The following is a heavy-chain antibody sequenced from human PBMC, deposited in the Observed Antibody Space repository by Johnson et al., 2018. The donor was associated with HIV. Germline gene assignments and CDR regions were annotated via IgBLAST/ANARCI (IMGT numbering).Heavy chain of an antibody. CDR1: GFTFSSYG. J-gene: IGHJ3*02. V-gene: IGHV3-33*06. CDR3: AKDLNVITMIVGSDAFDI. D-gene: IGHD3-22*01. Sequence: VQLVESGGGVVQPGRSLRLSCAASGFTFSSYGMHWVRQAPGKGLEWVAVIWYDGSKKYYVESVQGRFTISRDNSKNTLYLQMNSLRAEATAVYYCAKDLNVITMIVGSDAFDIWGQGTMVTVSS. CDR2: IWYDGSKK.